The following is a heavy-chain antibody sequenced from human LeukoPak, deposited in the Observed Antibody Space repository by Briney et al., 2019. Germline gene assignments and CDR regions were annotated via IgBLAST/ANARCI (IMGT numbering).Heavy chain of an antibody. D-gene: IGHD6-6*01. Sequence: SETLSLTCTVSGGSISSYYWSWIRQPPGKGLEWIEYIYYSGSTNYNPSLKSRVTISVDTSKNQFSLKLSSVTAADTAVYYCARVRWGSSFYYYYYMDVWGKGTTVTVSS. CDR1: GGSISSYY. CDR3: ARVRWGSSFYYYYYMDV. J-gene: IGHJ6*03. V-gene: IGHV4-59*01. CDR2: IYYSGST.